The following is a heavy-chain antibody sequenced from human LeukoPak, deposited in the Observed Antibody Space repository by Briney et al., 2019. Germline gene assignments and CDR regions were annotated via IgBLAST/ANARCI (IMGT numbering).Heavy chain of an antibody. CDR2: MNPNSGNT. J-gene: IGHJ4*02. Sequence: ASVKVSCKASGYSFGTSGITWVRQAPGQGLEWMGWMNPNSGNTGYAQKFQGRVTITRNTSISTAYMELSSLRSEDTDVYYCARGEAALDWCQGTLVTVSS. CDR1: GYSFGTSG. D-gene: IGHD6-6*01. CDR3: ARGEAALD. V-gene: IGHV1-8*03.